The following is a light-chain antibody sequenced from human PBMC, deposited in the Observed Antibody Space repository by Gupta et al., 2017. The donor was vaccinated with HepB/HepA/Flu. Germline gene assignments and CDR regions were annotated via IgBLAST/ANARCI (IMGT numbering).Light chain of an antibody. Sequence: DIQLSQSPSSLSASVGDRVTITCRASQDIRNYLNWYQQKPGKAPQVLIDDVSNLERRVPSRFSGSGSGTDFHLTISRLQPEDIGTDFGQKCDKPSYTCGQGTKLEI. V-gene: IGKV1-33*01. CDR1: QDIRNY. J-gene: IGKJ2*01. CDR3: QKCDKPSYT. CDR2: DVS.